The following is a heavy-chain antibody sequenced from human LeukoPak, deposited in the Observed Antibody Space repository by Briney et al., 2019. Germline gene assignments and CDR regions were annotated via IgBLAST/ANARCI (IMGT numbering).Heavy chain of an antibody. CDR2: ITSSGSYI. CDR3: ARAEALKFRDFDY. CDR1: GFTFSNYS. V-gene: IGHV3-21*01. Sequence: GSLRLSCAASGFTFSNYSMNWVRQAPGKGLEWVSSITSSGSYIYYADSVKGRFTISRDNARNSLYLQMNSLRAEDTAIYYCARAEALKFRDFDYWGQGTLVTVSS. J-gene: IGHJ4*02.